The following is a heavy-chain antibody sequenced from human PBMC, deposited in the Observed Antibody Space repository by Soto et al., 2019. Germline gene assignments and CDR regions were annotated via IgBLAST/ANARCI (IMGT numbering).Heavy chain of an antibody. CDR1: GGTFSSYA. CDR2: IIPIFGTA. D-gene: IGHD6-6*01. Sequence: QVQLVQSGAEVKKPGSSVKVSCKASGGTFSSYAISWVRQAPGQGLEWMGGIIPIFGTANYAQKFQGRVTITADDSTSTAYMELSSLRSEDTAVYYCARHPNPLAARPPDYYYGMDVWGQGTTVTVSS. J-gene: IGHJ6*02. V-gene: IGHV1-69*01. CDR3: ARHPNPLAARPPDYYYGMDV.